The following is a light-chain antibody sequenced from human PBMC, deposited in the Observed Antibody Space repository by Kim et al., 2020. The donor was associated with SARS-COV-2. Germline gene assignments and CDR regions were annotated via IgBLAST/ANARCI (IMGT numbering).Light chain of an antibody. CDR2: SAS. CDR1: HDIKYF. V-gene: IGKV1-39*01. CDR3: QQSYNNPYT. Sequence: SASVGDTVSLTCRASHDIKYFLNWYQQRPGTAPKLVIHSASTLQSGVPSRFTGSGSGTDFTLTITSLQPEDFATYYCQQSYNNPYTFGQGTKLEI. J-gene: IGKJ2*01.